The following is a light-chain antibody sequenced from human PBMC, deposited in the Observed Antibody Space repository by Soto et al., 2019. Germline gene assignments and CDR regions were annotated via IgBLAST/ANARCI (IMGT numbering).Light chain of an antibody. Sequence: DMQLTQSPSFLSPSLGESVTITCGASQVISTSLAWYQVKPGKAPKLLIYAASTLESGVPSRFSATVSGTEFSLTITSLQPEDFATYYCQQLFDSPITFGQGTRLEIK. CDR1: QVISTS. J-gene: IGKJ5*01. V-gene: IGKV1-9*01. CDR2: AAS. CDR3: QQLFDSPIT.